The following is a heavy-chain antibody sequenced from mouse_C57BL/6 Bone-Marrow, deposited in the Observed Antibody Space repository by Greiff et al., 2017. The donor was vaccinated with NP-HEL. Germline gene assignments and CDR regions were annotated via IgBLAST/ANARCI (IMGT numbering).Heavy chain of an antibody. J-gene: IGHJ1*03. D-gene: IGHD1-1*01. CDR2: INPGSGGT. CDR3: ARCNYYGSKGYFDV. Sequence: VQLQQSGAELVRPGTSVKVSCKASGYAFTDYLIEWVKQRPGQGLEWVGVINPGSGGTNYNEKFKGKATLTADNSSSTAYMQLSSLTSEDSAVYFCARCNYYGSKGYFDVWGTGTTVTVSS. V-gene: IGHV1-54*01. CDR1: GYAFTDYL.